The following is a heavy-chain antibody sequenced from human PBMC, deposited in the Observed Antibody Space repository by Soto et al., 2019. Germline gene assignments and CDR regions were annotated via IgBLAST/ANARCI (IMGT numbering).Heavy chain of an antibody. CDR2: INPNSGGT. J-gene: IGHJ5*02. CDR3: ARGDPDIVVVPAAIGDWFDP. CDR1: GYTFTGYY. D-gene: IGHD2-2*02. Sequence: EASVKVSCKASGYTFTGYYMRWVRQAPGQGLEWMGWINPNSGGTNYAQRFQGRVTMTRDTSISTAYMELSRLRSDDTAVYYCARGDPDIVVVPAAIGDWFDPWGQGTLVTVSS. V-gene: IGHV1-2*02.